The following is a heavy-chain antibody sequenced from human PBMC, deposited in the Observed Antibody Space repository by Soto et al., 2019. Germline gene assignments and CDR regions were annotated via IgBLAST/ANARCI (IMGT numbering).Heavy chain of an antibody. J-gene: IGHJ3*01. CDR3: ARVLLYCSSTSCYEMDAFDF. CDR2: ISSSSSYI. V-gene: IGHV3-21*01. Sequence: EVQLVASGGGLVKPGGSLRLSCAASGFTFSSYSMNWVRQAPGKGLEWVSSISSSSSYIYYADSVKGRFTISRDNAKNSLYLQMNSPRAEDTAVYYCARVLLYCSSTSCYEMDAFDFWGQRTMGTVSS. D-gene: IGHD2-2*01. CDR1: GFTFSSYS.